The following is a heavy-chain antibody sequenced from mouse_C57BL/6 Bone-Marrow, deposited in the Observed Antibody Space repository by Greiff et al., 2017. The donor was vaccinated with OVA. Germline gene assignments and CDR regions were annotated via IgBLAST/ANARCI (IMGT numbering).Heavy chain of an antibody. J-gene: IGHJ3*01. CDR1: GYTFTSYW. CDR2: IDPSDSYT. CDR3: ARRDYSNPWFAY. V-gene: IGHV1-69*01. D-gene: IGHD2-5*01. Sequence: VQVVESGAELVMPGASVKLSCKASGYTFTSYWMHWVKQRPGQGLEWIGEIDPSDSYTNYNQKFKGKSTLTVDKSSSTAYMQLSSLTSEDSAVYYCARRDYSNPWFAYWGQGTLVTVSA.